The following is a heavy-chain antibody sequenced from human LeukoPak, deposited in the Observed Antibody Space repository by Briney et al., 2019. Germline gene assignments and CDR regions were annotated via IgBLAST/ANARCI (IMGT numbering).Heavy chain of an antibody. V-gene: IGHV4-4*07. CDR3: ARDRSVGVLPAPPFDF. J-gene: IGHJ4*02. CDR2: FYARGIT. CDR1: GGSISNYY. D-gene: IGHD6-6*01. Sequence: SETLSLTCTVSGGSISNYYWSWIRQPAGKGLEWIGRFYARGITNYNPSLKSRVTMSVDTSKNQLSLKLTSVTAADTAVYYCARDRSVGVLPAPPFDFWGQGTLVTVSS.